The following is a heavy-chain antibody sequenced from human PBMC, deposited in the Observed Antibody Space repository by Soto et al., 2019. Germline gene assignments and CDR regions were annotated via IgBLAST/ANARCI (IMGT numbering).Heavy chain of an antibody. J-gene: IGHJ4*02. Sequence: GVSLRLSCAASGFTFSSYAMSWVRQAPGKGLEWVSAISGSGGSTYYADSVKGRFTISRDNSKNTLYLQMNSLRAEDTAVYYCASPSGGSSSRPFDYWGQGTLVTVSS. CDR2: ISGSGGST. V-gene: IGHV3-23*01. CDR1: GFTFSSYA. D-gene: IGHD6-13*01. CDR3: ASPSGGSSSRPFDY.